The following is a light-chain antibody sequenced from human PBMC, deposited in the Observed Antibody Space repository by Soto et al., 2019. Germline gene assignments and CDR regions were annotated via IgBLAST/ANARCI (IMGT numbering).Light chain of an antibody. CDR2: GAS. J-gene: IGKJ1*01. Sequence: EIVMLQSPSTLSVSTGERASLSCRASHIIANNLAWYQQKPGQAPRLLIYGASTRAPGIPARFSGSGSGTEFTLTISSLQSEDFAIYYCQHYNNWPPWTFGQGTKVDI. V-gene: IGKV3-15*01. CDR3: QHYNNWPPWT. CDR1: HIIANN.